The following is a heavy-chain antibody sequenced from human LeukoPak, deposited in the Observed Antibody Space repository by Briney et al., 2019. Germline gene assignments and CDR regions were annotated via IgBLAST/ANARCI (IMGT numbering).Heavy chain of an antibody. Sequence: SETLSLTCTVSGGSISSSSYYWSWIRQPPGKGLEWIGYIYYSGSTNYNPSLKSRVTISVDTSKNQFSLKLSSVTAADTAVYYCARASDSYYDFWSGYYLLGAFDIWGQGTMVTVSS. CDR3: ARASDSYYDFWSGYYLLGAFDI. J-gene: IGHJ3*02. CDR1: GGSISSSSYY. CDR2: IYYSGST. D-gene: IGHD3-3*01. V-gene: IGHV4-61*01.